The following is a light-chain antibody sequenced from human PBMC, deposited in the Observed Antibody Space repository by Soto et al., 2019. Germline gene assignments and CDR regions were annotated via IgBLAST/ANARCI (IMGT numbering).Light chain of an antibody. J-gene: IGKJ5*01. Sequence: DIQLTQSPSFLSSSVGDRVTITCRASQGIYSYLVWYQQKTGQAPKLLIHAASTLQSGVPSRFSGRGSGADFTLTVSSLQPEDSATYYGQQLNTYPLTFGQGTRLEIK. CDR3: QQLNTYPLT. CDR1: QGIYSY. CDR2: AAS. V-gene: IGKV1-9*01.